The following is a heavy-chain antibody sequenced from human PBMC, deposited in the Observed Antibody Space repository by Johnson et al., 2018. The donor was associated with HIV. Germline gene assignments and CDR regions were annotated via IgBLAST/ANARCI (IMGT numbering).Heavy chain of an antibody. V-gene: IGHV3-30*04. D-gene: IGHD6-19*01. Sequence: VQLVESGGGVVQPGRSLRLSCAASGFTFSSYAMHWVRQAPGKGLEWVAVISYDGSNKYSADSVKGRLTISRDNSKHTLYLQMNSLRAEDTAVYYCRAAKDSQTHFSIAVVDYLDAFDIWGQGTMVTVSS. CDR1: GFTFSSYA. CDR3: RAAKDSQTHFSIAVVDYLDAFDI. J-gene: IGHJ3*02. CDR2: ISYDGSNK.